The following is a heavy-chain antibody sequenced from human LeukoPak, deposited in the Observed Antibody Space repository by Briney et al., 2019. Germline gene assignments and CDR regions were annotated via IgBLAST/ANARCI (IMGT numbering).Heavy chain of an antibody. CDR2: ISSRGAGT. J-gene: IGHJ3*01. D-gene: IGHD1-14*01. Sequence: GGSLRLSCAASGFTFSTYAITWVRQAPGKGLEWVSTISSRGAGTHYADSVKGRFGISRDNSNNMVYLQLSSLRAEDTAIYYCAKSGTPPSAFDVWGQGTMVTVSS. CDR1: GFTFSTYA. V-gene: IGHV3-23*01. CDR3: AKSGTPPSAFDV.